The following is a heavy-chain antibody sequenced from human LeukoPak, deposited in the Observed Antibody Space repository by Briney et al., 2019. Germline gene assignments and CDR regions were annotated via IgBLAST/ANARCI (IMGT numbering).Heavy chain of an antibody. J-gene: IGHJ6*02. CDR3: AKHRGYSYGSLGMDV. D-gene: IGHD5-18*01. CDR1: GFTFSSYG. CDR2: ISYDGSNK. V-gene: IGHV3-30*18. Sequence: GRSLRLSCAASGFTFSSYGMHWVRQAPGKGLEWVAVISYDGSNKYYADSVEGRFTISRDNPKNTLYLQMNSLRAEDTAVYYCAKHRGYSYGSLGMDVWGQGTTVTVSS.